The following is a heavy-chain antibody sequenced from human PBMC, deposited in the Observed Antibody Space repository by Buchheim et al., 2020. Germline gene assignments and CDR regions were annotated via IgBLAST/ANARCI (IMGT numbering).Heavy chain of an antibody. J-gene: IGHJ6*02. CDR2: ISGSGGST. CDR1: GFTFSSYA. CDR3: AKSGSGSYTPSYYYYGMDV. V-gene: IGHV3-23*01. D-gene: IGHD3-10*01. Sequence: EVQLLESGGGLVQPGGSLRLSCAASGFTFSSYAMSWVRQAPGKGLEWVSAISGSGGSTYYAGSVKGRFTISRDNSKNTLYLQMNSLRAEDTAVYYCAKSGSGSYTPSYYYYGMDVWGQGTT.